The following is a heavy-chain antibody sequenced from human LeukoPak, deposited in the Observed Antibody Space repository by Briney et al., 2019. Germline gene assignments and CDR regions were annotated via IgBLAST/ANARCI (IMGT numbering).Heavy chain of an antibody. J-gene: IGHJ6*02. CDR2: INPSGGST. V-gene: IGHV1-46*01. D-gene: IGHD5-12*01. CDR3: ARDLRGYSYYYGMDV. CDR1: GYTFTSYY. Sequence: ASVKVSCKASGYTFTSYYMHWERQAPGQGLEWMGIINPSGGSTSYAQKFQGRVTMTRDTSTSTVYMELSSLRSEDTAVYYCARDLRGYSYYYGMDVWGQGTTVTVSS.